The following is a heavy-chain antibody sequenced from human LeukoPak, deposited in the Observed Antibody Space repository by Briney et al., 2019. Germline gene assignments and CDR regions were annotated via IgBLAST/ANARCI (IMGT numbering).Heavy chain of an antibody. V-gene: IGHV3-7*01. CDR1: GFTFGTYW. J-gene: IGHJ4*02. CDR3: ARAGSLWFGVSKLDY. D-gene: IGHD3-10*01. CDR2: INQDGSEK. Sequence: GGSLRLSCAASGFTFGTYWMNWVRRAPGKGLEWVANINQDGSEKYYVDSVKGRFTISRDNAKNSLYLQMNSLRAEDTAVYYCARAGSLWFGVSKLDYWGQGTLVTVSS.